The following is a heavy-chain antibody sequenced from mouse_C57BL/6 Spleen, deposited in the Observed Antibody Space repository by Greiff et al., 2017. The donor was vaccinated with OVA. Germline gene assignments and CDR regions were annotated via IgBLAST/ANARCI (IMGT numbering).Heavy chain of an antibody. D-gene: IGHD2-4*01. CDR3: ARVNMVGYDYDAWFAY. Sequence: DVMLVESGGGLVKPGGSLKLSCAAPGFTFSSYAMSWVRQTPEKRLEWVATISDGGSYTYYPDNVKGRFTISRDNAKNNLYLQMSHLKSEDTAMYYCARVNMVGYDYDAWFAYWGQGTLVTVSA. V-gene: IGHV5-4*03. CDR2: ISDGGSYT. J-gene: IGHJ3*01. CDR1: GFTFSSYA.